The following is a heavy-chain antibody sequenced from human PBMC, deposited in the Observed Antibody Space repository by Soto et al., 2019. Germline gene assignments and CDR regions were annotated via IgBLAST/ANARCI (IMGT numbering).Heavy chain of an antibody. D-gene: IGHD3-22*01. J-gene: IGHJ5*02. CDR2: MNPNSGNT. CDR1: GYTFTSYD. CDR3: ARTFYYDTSGSPNWFDP. V-gene: IGHV1-8*01. Sequence: QVPLVQSGAEVKKPGASVKVSCKASGYTFTSYDINWVRQATGQGLEWMGWMNPNSGNTGYAQKFQGRVTMTRNTSISTAYMELSSLRSEDTAVYYCARTFYYDTSGSPNWFDPWGQGTLVTVSS.